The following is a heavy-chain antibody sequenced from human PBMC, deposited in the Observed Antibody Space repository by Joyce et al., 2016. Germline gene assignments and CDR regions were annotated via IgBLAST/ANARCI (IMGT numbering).Heavy chain of an antibody. D-gene: IGHD2/OR15-2a*01. Sequence: QITLRESGPMLVKPTQTLTLTCYFSGFSLSTSGVGVGWIRRPPGQALEWLALIYWNDDKRYSPPPKNRLSSTKNTSNNQVVLTMTNMDPVDTATYYCVHSRLSAHESFDYWGQGTLLTVSS. J-gene: IGHJ4*02. CDR1: GFSLSTSGVG. CDR3: VHSRLSAHESFDY. CDR2: IYWNDDK. V-gene: IGHV2-5*01.